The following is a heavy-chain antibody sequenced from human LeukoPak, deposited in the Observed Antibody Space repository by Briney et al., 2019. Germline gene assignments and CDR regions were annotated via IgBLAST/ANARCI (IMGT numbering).Heavy chain of an antibody. V-gene: IGHV3-48*03. J-gene: IGHJ4*02. CDR1: GFTFSSYE. CDR3: AREDGSGSYYNEGFDY. CDR2: ISSSGSTI. Sequence: GGSLRLSCAASGFTFSSYEMNWVRQAPGKGLEWVSYISSSGSTIYYADSVKGRFTISRDNAKNSLYLQMNSLRAEDTAVYYCAREDGSGSYYNEGFDYWGQGTLVTVSS. D-gene: IGHD3-10*01.